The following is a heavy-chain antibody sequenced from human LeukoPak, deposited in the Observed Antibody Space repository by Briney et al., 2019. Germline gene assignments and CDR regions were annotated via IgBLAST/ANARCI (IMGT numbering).Heavy chain of an antibody. CDR3: AREPAYVFDWLLPPPPDFDY. D-gene: IGHD3-9*01. CDR2: IIPIFGTA. V-gene: IGHV1-69*05. Sequence: SVKVSCKASGGTFSSYAISWVRQAPGQGLEWMGGIIPIFGTANYAQKFQGRVTITRDTSASTAYMELSSLRSEDTAVYYCAREPAYVFDWLLPPPPDFDYWGQGTLVTVSS. J-gene: IGHJ4*02. CDR1: GGTFSSYA.